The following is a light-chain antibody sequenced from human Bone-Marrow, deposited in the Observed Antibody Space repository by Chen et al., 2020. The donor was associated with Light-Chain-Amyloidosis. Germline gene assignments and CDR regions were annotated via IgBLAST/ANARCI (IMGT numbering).Light chain of an antibody. CDR3: QVWDRSSDRPV. Sequence: SYALTQPSPVSVAPGQPATIACGGNNIGSTSVHWYQQTPGQAPLLVVYDDSDRPSGIPERLSGSNSGNTATLTISRVEAGDEADYYCQVWDRSSDRPVFGGGTKLTVL. CDR1: NIGSTS. V-gene: IGLV3-21*02. CDR2: DDS. J-gene: IGLJ3*02.